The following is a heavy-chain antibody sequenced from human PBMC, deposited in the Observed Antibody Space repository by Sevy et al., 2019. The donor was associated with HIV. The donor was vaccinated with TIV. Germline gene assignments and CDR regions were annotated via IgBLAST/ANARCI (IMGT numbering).Heavy chain of an antibody. CDR1: GFTFSSYS. CDR3: ARGGYSGYRNYYYCMDV. D-gene: IGHD5-12*01. J-gene: IGHJ6*02. CDR2: ISSSSSSK. Sequence: GGSLRLSCAASGFTFSSYSMNWVRQAPGKGLEWVSYISSSSSSKYYADSVKGRFTISRDNAKKSLYLQMNSLRDEDTAVYYCARGGYSGYRNYYYCMDVWGQGTTVTVSS. V-gene: IGHV3-48*02.